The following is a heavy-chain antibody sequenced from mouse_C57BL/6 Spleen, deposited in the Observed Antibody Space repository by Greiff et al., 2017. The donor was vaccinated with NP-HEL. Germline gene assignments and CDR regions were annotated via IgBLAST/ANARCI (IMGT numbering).Heavy chain of an antibody. CDR2: IWGDGST. V-gene: IGHV2-3*01. J-gene: IGHJ3*01. Sequence: VKLMESGPGLVAPSQSLSITCTVSGFSLTSYGVSWVRQPPGKGLEWLGVIWGDGSTNYHSARISRLSISKENSKSQVFLKLNSLQTDDTATYYCAKILYDYDRAWFAYWGQGTLVTVSA. D-gene: IGHD2-4*01. CDR3: AKILYDYDRAWFAY. CDR1: GFSLTSYG.